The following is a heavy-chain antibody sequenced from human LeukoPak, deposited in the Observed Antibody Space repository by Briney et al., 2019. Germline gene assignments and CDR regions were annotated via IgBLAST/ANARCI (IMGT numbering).Heavy chain of an antibody. Sequence: PGGSLRLSCAASGFILSNYRMNWVRQAPGKGLEWVSYISSSGNSIYYADSVKGRFTISRDNAKNSLYLQMNSLRAEDTAVYYCARDFFLEDFWSGPRYQIQSFDYWGQGTLVTASS. CDR1: GFILSNYR. V-gene: IGHV3-48*04. D-gene: IGHD3-3*01. CDR3: ARDFFLEDFWSGPRYQIQSFDY. CDR2: ISSSGNSI. J-gene: IGHJ4*02.